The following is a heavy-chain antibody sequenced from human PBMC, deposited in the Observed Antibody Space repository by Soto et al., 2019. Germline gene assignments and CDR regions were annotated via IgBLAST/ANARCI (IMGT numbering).Heavy chain of an antibody. CDR1: GYTFTNYG. CDR2: ISAHSGAT. V-gene: IGHV1-18*01. CDR3: ARTITMRFLAPAH. D-gene: IGHD3-3*01. Sequence: QVHLVQSGAEVTKPGASVKVSCKASGYTFTNYGINWVRRATGQGLEWMGWISAHSGATKYAQRFRDRVTMTTDTSTTTAYLELRSLTSDDTAVYYCARTITMRFLAPAHWGQGTLVTVSS. J-gene: IGHJ4*02.